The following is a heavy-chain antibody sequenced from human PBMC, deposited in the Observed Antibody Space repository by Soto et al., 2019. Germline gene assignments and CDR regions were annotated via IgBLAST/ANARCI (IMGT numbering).Heavy chain of an antibody. Sequence: ASVKVSCKASGYTFTSYGMSWVQQAPGQGLEWMGWISAYNGNTNYAQKLQGRVTMTTDTSTSTAYMELRSLRSDDTAVYYCARDYGYSSGWYNRFDYWGQGTLVTVSS. CDR2: ISAYNGNT. V-gene: IGHV1-18*01. CDR3: ARDYGYSSGWYNRFDY. D-gene: IGHD6-19*01. J-gene: IGHJ4*02. CDR1: GYTFTSYG.